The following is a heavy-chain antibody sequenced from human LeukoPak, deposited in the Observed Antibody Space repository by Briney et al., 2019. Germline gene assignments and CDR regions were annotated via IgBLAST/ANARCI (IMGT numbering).Heavy chain of an antibody. V-gene: IGHV3-23*01. D-gene: IGHD2-2*01. CDR3: AKSLESTNYYYHMDV. J-gene: IGHJ6*03. CDR1: GFTFDDYA. Sequence: GGSLRLSCTASGFTFDDYAMHWVRRAPGKGLEWVSGISGSGGSTYYADSVKGRFTISRDNSKNTLYLQTNSLRAEDTAVYYCAKSLESTNYYYHMDVWGKGTTVTISS. CDR2: ISGSGGST.